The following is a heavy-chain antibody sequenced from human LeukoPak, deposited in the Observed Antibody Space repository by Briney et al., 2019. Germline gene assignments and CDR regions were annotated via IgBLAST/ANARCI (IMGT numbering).Heavy chain of an antibody. D-gene: IGHD4-11*01. CDR1: GGTFSSYA. Sequence: SVKVSCKASGGTFSSYAISWVRQAPGQGLEWTGRIIPIFGTANYAQKFQGRVTITTDESTSTAYMELSSLRSEDTAVYYCARETVTTTRGPSTYYYYYMDVWGKGTTVTVSS. J-gene: IGHJ6*03. CDR2: IIPIFGTA. V-gene: IGHV1-69*05. CDR3: ARETVTTTRGPSTYYYYYMDV.